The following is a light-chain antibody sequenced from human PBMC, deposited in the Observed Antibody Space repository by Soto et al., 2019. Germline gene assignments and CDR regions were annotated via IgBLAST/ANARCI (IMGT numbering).Light chain of an antibody. CDR2: DVS. V-gene: IGLV2-14*01. J-gene: IGLJ2*01. CDR3: SSYTSSSTYVV. Sequence: QSVLTQPASVSGSPGQSITISCTGTSSDVGGYNYVSWYQQHPGKAPKLMIYDVSNRHSGVSNRFSGSKSGNTASLTISGLQAEDDADYYCSSYTSSSTYVVFGGGTKLTVL. CDR1: SSDVGGYNY.